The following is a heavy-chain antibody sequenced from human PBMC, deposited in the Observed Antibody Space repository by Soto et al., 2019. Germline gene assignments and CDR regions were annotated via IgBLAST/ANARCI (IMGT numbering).Heavy chain of an antibody. J-gene: IGHJ5*02. CDR1: GGSISSYY. D-gene: IGHD6-6*01. CDR3: ARELYRGSSFKAEINWFDP. Sequence: SETLSLTCTVSGGSISSYYWSWIRQPPGKGLEWIGYIYYSGSTNYNPSLKSRVTISVDTSKNQFSLKLSSVTAADTAVYYCARELYRGSSFKAEINWFDPWGQGTLVTVSS. CDR2: IYYSGST. V-gene: IGHV4-59*01.